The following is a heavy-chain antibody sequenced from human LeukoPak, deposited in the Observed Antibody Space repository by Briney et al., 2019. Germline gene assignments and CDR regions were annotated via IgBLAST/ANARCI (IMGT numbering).Heavy chain of an antibody. J-gene: IGHJ6*03. CDR2: ISSNGGST. CDR1: GFTFSSYA. CDR3: AKEGYYDSSGYYSYYYYYYMDV. Sequence: GGSLRLSCAASGFTFSSYAMHWVRQAPGKGLEYVSAISSNGGSTYYANSVKGRFTISRDNSKNTLYLQMNSLRAEDTAVYYCAKEGYYDSSGYYSYYYYYYMDVWGKGTTVTVSS. D-gene: IGHD3-22*01. V-gene: IGHV3-64*01.